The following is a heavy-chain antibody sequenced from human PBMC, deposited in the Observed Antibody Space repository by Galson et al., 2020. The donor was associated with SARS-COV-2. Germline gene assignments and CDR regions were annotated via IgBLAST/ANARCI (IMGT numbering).Heavy chain of an antibody. CDR2: ISAYNGNT. CDR3: ARADKLGILTYYDFWSGPDRGWYFDL. J-gene: IGHJ2*01. V-gene: IGHV1-18*04. D-gene: IGHD3-3*01. CDR1: GYTFTSYG. Sequence: ASVKVSCKASGYTFTSYGISWVRQAPGQGLEWMGWISAYNGNTNYAQKLQGRVTMTTDTSTSTAYMELRSLRSDDTAVYCCARADKLGILTYYDFWSGPDRGWYFDLWGRGTLVTVSS.